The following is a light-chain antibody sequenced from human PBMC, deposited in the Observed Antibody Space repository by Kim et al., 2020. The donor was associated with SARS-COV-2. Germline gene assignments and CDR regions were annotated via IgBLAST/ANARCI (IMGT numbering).Light chain of an antibody. J-gene: IGLJ2*01. CDR3: QVWDSSTGVV. CDR1: NIGSKN. CDR2: RDS. V-gene: IGLV3-9*01. Sequence: VALGRTARITCGGNNIGSKNVLWYQQKPGQAPVLVIYRDSNRPSGIPDRFSGSNSGNTATLTISRAQAGDEADYYCQVWDSSTGVVFGGGTQLTVL.